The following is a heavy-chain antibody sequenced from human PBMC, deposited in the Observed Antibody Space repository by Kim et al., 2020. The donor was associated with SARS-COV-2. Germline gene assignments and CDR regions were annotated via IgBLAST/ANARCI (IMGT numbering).Heavy chain of an antibody. CDR3: ARELGIGWYQMDY. Sequence: ASVKVSCKASGYMFISYNMHWVRHVPGQGLEWMGNINPRTGDTSYAQKFQGRITMTSETSTATVSMQLRGLKSEDTAVYYCARELGIGWYQMDYWGQGALVIVSS. CDR1: GYMFISYN. D-gene: IGHD6-19*01. J-gene: IGHJ4*02. V-gene: IGHV1-46*01. CDR2: INPRTGDT.